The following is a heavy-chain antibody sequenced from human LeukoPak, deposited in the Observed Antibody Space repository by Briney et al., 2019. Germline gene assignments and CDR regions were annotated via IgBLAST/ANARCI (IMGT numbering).Heavy chain of an antibody. CDR2: ISYDGSNK. V-gene: IGHV3-30*18. CDR1: GFTFSSYG. Sequence: GGSLRLSCAASGFTFSSYGMHWVRQAPGKGLEWVAVISYDGSNKYYADSVKGRFTISRDNSKNTLYLQMNSLRAEDTAVYYCAKGFWSGYSYGWDDAFDIWGQGTMVTVSS. J-gene: IGHJ3*02. CDR3: AKGFWSGYSYGWDDAFDI. D-gene: IGHD5-18*01.